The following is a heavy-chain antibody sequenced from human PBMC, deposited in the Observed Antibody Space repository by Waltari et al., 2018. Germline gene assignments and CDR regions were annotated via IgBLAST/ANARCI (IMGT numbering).Heavy chain of an antibody. J-gene: IGHJ4*02. CDR1: GYTFTSYV. CDR2: ISAYNGNT. V-gene: IGHV1-18*01. CDR3: ARASSTRLYYYDY. Sequence: HVQLVQYGAEVKHPGASVKVSCTASGYTFTSYVICWVRQAPGQGLEWRGWISAYNGNTNYAQKLQGRVTMTTDTSTSTAYRELRSLRPDDTAVYYCARASSTRLYYYDYWGQGTLVTVSS. D-gene: IGHD2-8*01.